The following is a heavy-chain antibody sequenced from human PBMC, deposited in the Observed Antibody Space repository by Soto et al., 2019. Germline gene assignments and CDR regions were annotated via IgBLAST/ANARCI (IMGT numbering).Heavy chain of an antibody. V-gene: IGHV4-59*01. CDR2: IYYSGST. D-gene: IGHD4-17*01. Sequence: SETLSLTCTVSGGSISSYYWSWIRQPPGKGLEWIGYIYYSGSTNYNPSLKSRVTISVDTSKNQFSLKLSSVTAADTAVYYCARGPTVTTSPFDYWGQGTLVTVSS. J-gene: IGHJ4*02. CDR1: GGSISSYY. CDR3: ARGPTVTTSPFDY.